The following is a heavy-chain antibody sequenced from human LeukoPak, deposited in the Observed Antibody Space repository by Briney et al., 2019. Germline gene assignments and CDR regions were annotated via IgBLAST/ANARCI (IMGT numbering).Heavy chain of an antibody. D-gene: IGHD6-19*01. J-gene: IGHJ6*03. V-gene: IGHV4-59*01. CDR3: ARVIAVAGTGYFYMDV. CDR1: GGSFSGYY. Sequence: SETLSLTCAVYGGSFSGYYWSWIRQPPGKGLEWIGSIYYSGSTNYNPSLKSRVTISVDTPKNQFSLKLSSVTAADTAVYYCARVIAVAGTGYFYMDVWGKGTTVTVSS. CDR2: IYYSGST.